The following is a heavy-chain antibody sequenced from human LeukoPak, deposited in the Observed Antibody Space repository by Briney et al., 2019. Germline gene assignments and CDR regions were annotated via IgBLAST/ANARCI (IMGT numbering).Heavy chain of an antibody. Sequence: GGSLRLSCAASGFTFSSYAMSWVRQAPGKGPEWVSSISGGGGSTYYADSVKGRFTISRDNSNNTLFLLLNSLRAEDTAVYYCTTDQRYCSSTSCPGYYYYYMDVWGKGTTVTVSS. V-gene: IGHV3-23*01. CDR2: ISGGGGST. CDR1: GFTFSSYA. J-gene: IGHJ6*03. D-gene: IGHD2-2*01. CDR3: TTDQRYCSSTSCPGYYYYYMDV.